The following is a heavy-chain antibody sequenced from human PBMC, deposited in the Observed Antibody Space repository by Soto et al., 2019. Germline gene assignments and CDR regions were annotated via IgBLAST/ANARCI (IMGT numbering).Heavy chain of an antibody. Sequence: SETLSLTCTVSGGSISSSSYYWGWIRQPPGKGLEWIGSIYYSGSTYYNPSLKSRITISVDTSKNQFSLKLSSMTAADTAVYFCATDPVAVTGSFIDSWGQGTLVTVSS. J-gene: IGHJ4*02. CDR2: IYYSGST. CDR3: ATDPVAVTGSFIDS. D-gene: IGHD2-21*02. CDR1: GGSISSSSYY. V-gene: IGHV4-39*02.